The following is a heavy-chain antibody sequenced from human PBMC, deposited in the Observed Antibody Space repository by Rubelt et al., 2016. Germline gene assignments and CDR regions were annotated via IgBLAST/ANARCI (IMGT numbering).Heavy chain of an antibody. CDR2: ISYDGSNK. J-gene: IGHJ5*02. D-gene: IGHD2-2*01. Sequence: VQLVESGGGVVQPGRSLRLSCAASGFTFSSYAMHWVRQAPGKGLEWVAVISYDGSNKYYADSVKGRFTISRDNSKNTLYLQMNSLRAEDTAVYYCARVLGVPAARAYWFDPWGQGTLVTVSS. V-gene: IGHV3-30*04. CDR1: GFTFSSYA. CDR3: ARVLGVPAARAYWFDP.